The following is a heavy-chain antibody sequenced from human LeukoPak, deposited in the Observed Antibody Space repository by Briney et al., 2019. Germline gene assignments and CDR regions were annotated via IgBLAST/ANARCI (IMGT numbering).Heavy chain of an antibody. CDR2: IYYSGNT. CDR1: GGSISSYY. J-gene: IGHJ6*03. CDR3: ARGERYSGTYYYMDV. V-gene: IGHV4-59*01. Sequence: PSETLSLTCTVSGGSISSYYWSWIRQPPGKGLEWIGYIYYSGNTNYNPSLKSRVTISVDTPKNQFSLKLNSVTAADTAVYYCARGERYSGTYYYMDVWGKGTTVTVSS. D-gene: IGHD1-26*01.